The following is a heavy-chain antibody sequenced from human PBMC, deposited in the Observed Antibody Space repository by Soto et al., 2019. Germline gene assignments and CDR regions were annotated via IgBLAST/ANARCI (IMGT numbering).Heavy chain of an antibody. CDR1: GYTFTSYY. Sequence: QVQLVQSGAEVKKPGASVKVSCKASGYTFTSYYMHWVRQAPGQGLEWMGIINPSGGSTSYAQKCQGRVSMTRDTSTSTVYMELSSLRSEDTAVYYCARDDTYYDFWSGYGGFDYWGQGTLVTVSS. CDR2: INPSGGST. V-gene: IGHV1-46*01. CDR3: ARDDTYYDFWSGYGGFDY. D-gene: IGHD3-3*01. J-gene: IGHJ4*02.